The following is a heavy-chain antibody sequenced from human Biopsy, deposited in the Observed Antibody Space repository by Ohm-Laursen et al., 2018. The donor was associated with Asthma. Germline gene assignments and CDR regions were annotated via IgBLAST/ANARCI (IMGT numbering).Heavy chain of an antibody. CDR2: ISPDGRSA. V-gene: IGHV3-23*01. D-gene: IGHD3-22*01. CDR3: VKDTVEDRGGYYTFDV. J-gene: IGHJ3*01. CDR1: GFTFGGYA. Sequence: SLRLSCTASGFTFGGYAMSWARQAPGKGLEWVSTISPDGRSAHGPDSFRGRFTISRDNSRDTLYLQMRGLRADDTAVYYCVKDTVEDRGGYYTFDVWGQGTKVTVSS.